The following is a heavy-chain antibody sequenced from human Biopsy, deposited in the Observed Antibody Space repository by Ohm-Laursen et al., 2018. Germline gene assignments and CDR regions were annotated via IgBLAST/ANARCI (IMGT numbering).Heavy chain of an antibody. D-gene: IGHD4-23*01. CDR3: ARGSNDFGGLYFPR. J-gene: IGHJ4*02. V-gene: IGHV3-33*01. CDR1: GFTFSSYG. CDR2: IWYDGSNK. Sequence: SLRLSCAASGFTFSSYGMHWVRQAPGRGLEWVAAIWYDGSNKNYADSVKGRFTISRDNSKNTLYLQMNSLRGEDTAVYYCARGSNDFGGLYFPRWGQGTLLTVSS.